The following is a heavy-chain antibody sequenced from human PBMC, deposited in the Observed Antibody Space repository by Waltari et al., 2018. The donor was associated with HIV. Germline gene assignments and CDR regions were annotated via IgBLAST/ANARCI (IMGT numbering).Heavy chain of an antibody. V-gene: IGHV4-39*02. Sequence: QLQESGPAEVKPSETLSVICSISGGPITSSTYFWGWIRQPPGKGLEWLGSIYSNGKTYYNPSLNGRVTISADMFENHFSLKLESVTAADTAIYYCVRGVDKWGRGTLVAVSS. CDR1: GGPITSSTYF. J-gene: IGHJ4*02. CDR2: IYSNGKT. CDR3: VRGVDK. D-gene: IGHD3-3*01.